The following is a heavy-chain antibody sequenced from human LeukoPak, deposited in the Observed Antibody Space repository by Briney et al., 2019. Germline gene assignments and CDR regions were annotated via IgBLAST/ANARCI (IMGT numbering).Heavy chain of an antibody. CDR2: INPNSGGT. Sequence: GASVKVSCKVSGYTLTELSMHWVRQAPGKGLEWMGWINPNSGGTSYAQKFQGRVTMTRDTSINTAYMDLSSLRSDDTAVYYCARDVNFYASGNHHDYWGQGTLVTVSS. CDR1: GYTLTELS. V-gene: IGHV1-2*02. D-gene: IGHD3-10*01. J-gene: IGHJ4*02. CDR3: ARDVNFYASGNHHDY.